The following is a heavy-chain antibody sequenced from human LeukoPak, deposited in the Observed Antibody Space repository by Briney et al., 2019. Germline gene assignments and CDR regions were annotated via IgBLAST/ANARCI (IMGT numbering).Heavy chain of an antibody. J-gene: IGHJ4*02. V-gene: IGHV3-21*01. CDR1: GFTFSTYY. D-gene: IGHD6-6*01. CDR3: ASGFSSSPYFDY. CDR2: ITGSSSYI. Sequence: GGSLGLSCAASGFTFSTYYMNWVRQAPGKGLEWVSFITGSSSYIYYTDSVKGRFTISRDNAKNSLFLQMNSLRDEDTAVYYCASGFSSSPYFDYWGQGTLVTVSS.